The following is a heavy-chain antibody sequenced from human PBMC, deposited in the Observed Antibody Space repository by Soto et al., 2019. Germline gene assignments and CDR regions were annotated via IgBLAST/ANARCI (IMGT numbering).Heavy chain of an antibody. V-gene: IGHV4-59*01. CDR1: GGSISDYY. J-gene: IGHJ2*01. Sequence: QVQLQESGPGLVKPSETLSLTCTVSGGSISDYYWSWIRQPPGKGLEWIEYIYYSGSTNYNPSLKSRVTISEDMSKNQFSLRLSSVTASDTAVYYCARVDTTGWYFDLWGRGTLVTVSS. D-gene: IGHD4-4*01. CDR2: IYYSGST. CDR3: ARVDTTGWYFDL.